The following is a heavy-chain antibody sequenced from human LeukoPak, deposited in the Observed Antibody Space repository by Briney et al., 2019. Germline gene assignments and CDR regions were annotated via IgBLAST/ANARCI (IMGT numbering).Heavy chain of an antibody. D-gene: IGHD1-26*01. CDR2: INSDGSGI. Sequence: GGSLRLSCAASGFTFSSYWMQWVRQPPGKGLVWVSRINSDGSGISNADSVKGRFTVSRDNAKNTLYLQMNSLRAEDTAVYYCAKSSLDVWGQGTTVTVSS. V-gene: IGHV3-74*01. J-gene: IGHJ6*02. CDR1: GFTFSSYW. CDR3: AKSSLDV.